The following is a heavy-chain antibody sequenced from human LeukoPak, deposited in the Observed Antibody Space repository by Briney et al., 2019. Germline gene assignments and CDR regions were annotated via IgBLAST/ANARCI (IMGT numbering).Heavy chain of an antibody. J-gene: IGHJ4*02. Sequence: PGRSLRLSCAASGFMFSEHGMHWIRQAPGEGLEWVAVIWHDGSKQLYADSVKGRFSISRDDSTSTLYLQMNSLRAEDTAVYYCAREDSGGWLSAYWGQGTLVTVSS. CDR1: GFMFSEHG. CDR2: IWHDGSKQ. CDR3: AREDSGGWLSAY. V-gene: IGHV3-33*01. D-gene: IGHD2-15*01.